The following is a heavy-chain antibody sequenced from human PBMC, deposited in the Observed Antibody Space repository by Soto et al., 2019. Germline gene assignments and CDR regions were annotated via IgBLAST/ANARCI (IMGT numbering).Heavy chain of an antibody. D-gene: IGHD6-13*01. CDR1: GFTVSSNY. Sequence: PGGSLRLSCAASGFTVSSNYMSWVRQAPGKGLEWVSVIYSGGSTYYADSVKGRFTISRHNSKNTLYLQMNSLRAEDTAVYYCARGGSSWYRDAFDIWGQGTMVTVSS. V-gene: IGHV3-53*04. J-gene: IGHJ3*02. CDR3: ARGGSSWYRDAFDI. CDR2: IYSGGST.